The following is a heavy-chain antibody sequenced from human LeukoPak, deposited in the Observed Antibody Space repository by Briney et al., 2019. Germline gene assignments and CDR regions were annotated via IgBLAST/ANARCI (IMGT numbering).Heavy chain of an antibody. V-gene: IGHV4-61*01. D-gene: IGHD6-13*01. CDR3: ARLMYSSRLEFDY. CDR2: IYYSGST. CDR1: GGSISSSSYY. Sequence: PSETLSLTCTVSGGSISSSSYYWSWIRQPPGKGLEWIGYIYYSGSTNYNPSLKSRVTISVDTSKNQFSLKLSSVTAADTAVYYCARLMYSSRLEFDYWGQGTLVTVSS. J-gene: IGHJ4*02.